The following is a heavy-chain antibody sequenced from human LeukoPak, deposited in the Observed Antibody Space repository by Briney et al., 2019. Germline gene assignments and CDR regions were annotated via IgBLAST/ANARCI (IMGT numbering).Heavy chain of an antibody. CDR3: AREWTDGGAS. J-gene: IGHJ4*02. CDR2: IRGSGGST. D-gene: IGHD3-16*01. V-gene: IGHV3-23*01. Sequence: GGSLRLSCAPSGLTFSIYAMSWARQAPGKGLEWVSAIRGSGGSTYYALSVKGQFTISRDNSKNTLYLQMNSLRDEDTAVYYCAREWTDGGASWGQGTLVTVSS. CDR1: GLTFSIYA.